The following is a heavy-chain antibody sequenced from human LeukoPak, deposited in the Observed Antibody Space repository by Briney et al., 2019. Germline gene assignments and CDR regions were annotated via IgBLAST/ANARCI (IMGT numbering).Heavy chain of an antibody. CDR2: IYYSGST. CDR1: GGSIGSGDYY. D-gene: IGHD5-12*01. V-gene: IGHV4-31*03. J-gene: IGHJ5*02. Sequence: TLSLTCTVSGGSIGSGDYYWSWIRQHPGKGLEWIGYIYYSGSTYYNPSLKSRVTISGDTSKNQFSLKLSSVTAADTAVYYCARGSDIAATIWFDPWGQGILVTVSS. CDR3: ARGSDIAATIWFDP.